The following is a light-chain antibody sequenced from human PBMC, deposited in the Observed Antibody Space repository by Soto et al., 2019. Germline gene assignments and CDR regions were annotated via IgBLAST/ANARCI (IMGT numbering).Light chain of an antibody. CDR2: GAS. CDR1: QSVSNNY. J-gene: IGKJ1*01. V-gene: IGKV3-20*01. CDR3: QQYGSSGT. Sequence: EIVLTQSPGTLSLSPGERATLSCRASQSVSNNYLAWYQQKPGQAPRILLYGASNRATGIPDRFSGSGSGTDFTLTISRLEPEDFAVYYCQQYGSSGTFGQGTKVEIK.